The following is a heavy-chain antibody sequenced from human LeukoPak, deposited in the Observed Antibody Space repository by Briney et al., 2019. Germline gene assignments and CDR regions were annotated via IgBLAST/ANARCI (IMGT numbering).Heavy chain of an antibody. CDR3: AGGAEKILSFGEYPSDAFDI. D-gene: IGHD3-10*01. CDR1: GFNFNNYV. CDR2: ISFDGRKK. V-gene: IGHV3-30*03. Sequence: AGRSLRLSYAASGFNFNNYVMHWVRQAPGKGLEWVTEISFDGRKKTYVDSVKGRFTISRDSPKNTVYLQMDSLRAEDTAVYYCAGGAEKILSFGEYPSDAFDIWGQGTMVSVTS. J-gene: IGHJ3*02.